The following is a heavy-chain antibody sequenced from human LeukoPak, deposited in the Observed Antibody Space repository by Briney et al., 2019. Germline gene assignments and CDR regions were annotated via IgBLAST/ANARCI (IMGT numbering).Heavy chain of an antibody. Sequence: GGSLRLSCAASGFTVSSNYMTWVRQAPGKGLEWVSVIYSDGSTYYADSVKGRFTISRDNSKNSLYLQMNSLRAEDTAVYYCAKVTTYCSGGSCYPNFDYWGQGTLVTVSS. D-gene: IGHD2-15*01. J-gene: IGHJ4*02. CDR1: GFTVSSNY. CDR3: AKVTTYCSGGSCYPNFDY. V-gene: IGHV3-66*01. CDR2: IYSDGST.